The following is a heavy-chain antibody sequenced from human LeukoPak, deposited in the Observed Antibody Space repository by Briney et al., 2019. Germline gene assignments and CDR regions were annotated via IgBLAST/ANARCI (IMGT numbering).Heavy chain of an antibody. Sequence: ASVKVPCKASGCTFTSYGISWVRQAPGQGLEWMGWISAHNGNTNYAQKLQGRVTMTTDTSTSTAYMELRSLRSDDTAVYYCARFRSSSLPLYYFDYWGQGTLVTVSS. D-gene: IGHD6-6*01. CDR3: ARFRSSSLPLYYFDY. J-gene: IGHJ4*02. CDR1: GCTFTSYG. CDR2: ISAHNGNT. V-gene: IGHV1-18*01.